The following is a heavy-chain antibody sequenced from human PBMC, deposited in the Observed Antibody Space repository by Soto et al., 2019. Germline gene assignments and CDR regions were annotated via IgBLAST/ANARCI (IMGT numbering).Heavy chain of an antibody. CDR1: GFTFSSYW. Sequence: GGSLRLSCAASGFTFSSYWMHWVRQAPGKGLVWVSRINSDGSSTSYADSVKGRFTISRDNAKNTLYLQMNSLRAEDTAVYDCARAQRYGYCSSTSCSSYYYYGMDVWGQGTTVTVSS. J-gene: IGHJ6*02. V-gene: IGHV3-74*01. CDR3: ARAQRYGYCSSTSCSSYYYYGMDV. D-gene: IGHD2-2*01. CDR2: INSDGSST.